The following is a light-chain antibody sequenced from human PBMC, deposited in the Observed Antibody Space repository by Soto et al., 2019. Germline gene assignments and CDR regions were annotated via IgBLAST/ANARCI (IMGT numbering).Light chain of an antibody. CDR2: EVS. CDR1: SSDVGGYKY. Sequence: QSALTQPPSASGSPGQSVTISCTGTSSDVGGYKYVSWYQQHPGKAPKLMIYEVSKRPSGVPDRFSGSKSGNTASLTVSGLQAEDEAGYYCSSYAGSNNVVFGGGTKVTVL. J-gene: IGLJ2*01. CDR3: SSYAGSNNVV. V-gene: IGLV2-8*01.